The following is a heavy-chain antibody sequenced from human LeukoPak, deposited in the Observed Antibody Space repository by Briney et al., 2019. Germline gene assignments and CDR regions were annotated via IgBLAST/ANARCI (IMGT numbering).Heavy chain of an antibody. J-gene: IGHJ4*02. D-gene: IGHD3-10*01. Sequence: GGSLRLSCAASGFTFTDYAVHWVRQAPGKGLEWVGRIKSKTDGETTDYAAPVKGRFTISRDDSKNTLYLQMNSLKTEDTAVYYCTTELVPRFGELLTIDYWGQGTLVTVSS. CDR1: GFTFTDYA. CDR2: IKSKTDGETT. CDR3: TTELVPRFGELLTIDY. V-gene: IGHV3-15*01.